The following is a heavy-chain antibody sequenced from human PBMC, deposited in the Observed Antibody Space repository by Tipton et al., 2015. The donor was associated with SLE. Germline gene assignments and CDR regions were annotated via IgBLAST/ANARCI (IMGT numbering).Heavy chain of an antibody. J-gene: IGHJ6*02. V-gene: IGHV3-9*01. CDR3: VKGRWRLVFFSGMDV. D-gene: IGHD3-9*01. CDR1: GFTFDDYA. CDR2: ITWNSGKI. Sequence: SLRLSCAASGFTFDDYAMLWVRQIPGKGLEWVSGITWNSGKIDYADSVKGRFSISRDNAKNALYLQMTSLRVEDTAFYYCVKGRWRLVFFSGMDVWGQWTSVTVSS.